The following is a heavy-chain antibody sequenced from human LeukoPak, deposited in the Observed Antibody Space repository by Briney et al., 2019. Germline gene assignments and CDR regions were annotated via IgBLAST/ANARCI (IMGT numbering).Heavy chain of an antibody. CDR3: ARGFSYTNF. CDR2: NDPKSGGT. J-gene: IGHJ4*02. CDR1: GYTLTDYY. D-gene: IGHD2-8*01. V-gene: IGHV1-2*02. Sequence: ASVKVSCKAHGYTLTDYYIHWVRQAPGQGLEWMGWNDPKSGGTNYAQKFQGRVTMTRDTSISTAYMELSRLTSDDTAVYYCARGFSYTNFWGQGTLVTVSS.